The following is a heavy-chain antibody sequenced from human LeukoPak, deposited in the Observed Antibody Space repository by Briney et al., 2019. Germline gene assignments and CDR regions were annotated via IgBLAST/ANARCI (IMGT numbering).Heavy chain of an antibody. Sequence: GGSLRLSCAASGFTLSGFGMHWVRQAPGKGLEWVAVISYDGGNTYYVHSVKGRFTISRDNSKNTLYLQMNSLRPEDTAVYYCARDVTTVEHDYWGQGTLVTVSS. D-gene: IGHD4-23*01. J-gene: IGHJ4*02. CDR2: ISYDGGNT. V-gene: IGHV3-30*03. CDR1: GFTLSGFG. CDR3: ARDVTTVEHDY.